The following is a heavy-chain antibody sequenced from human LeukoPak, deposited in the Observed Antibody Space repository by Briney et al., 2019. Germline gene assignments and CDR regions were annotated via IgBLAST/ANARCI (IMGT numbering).Heavy chain of an antibody. CDR1: GFTFSIYA. CDR3: ATGCVGSPNCQTTGYDH. D-gene: IGHD2-2*01. CDR2: ISDSGRNT. Sequence: GGSLRLSCAASGFTFSIYAMNWVRQAPGKGLEWVSGISDSGRNTYYSDSVKGRFTISRDNSETTVYLQMNSLTAEDTAQYYCATGCVGSPNCQTTGYDHWGQGTLVTVSS. J-gene: IGHJ4*02. V-gene: IGHV3-23*01.